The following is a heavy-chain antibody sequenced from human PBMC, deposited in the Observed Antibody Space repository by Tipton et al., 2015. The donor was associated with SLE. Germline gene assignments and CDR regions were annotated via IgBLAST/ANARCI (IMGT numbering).Heavy chain of an antibody. CDR2: IYHSGST. CDR1: GGTFSSYA. Sequence: QLVQSGAEVKKPGSSVKVSCKASGGTFSSYAMHWVRQAPGKGLEWIGSIYHSGSTYYNPSLKSRVTISVDTSKNQFSLKLSSVTAADTAVYYCATGVGTARYYYYYMDVWGKGTTVTVSS. V-gene: IGHV4-38-2*02. J-gene: IGHJ6*03. CDR3: ATGVGTARYYYYYMDV. D-gene: IGHD1-7*01.